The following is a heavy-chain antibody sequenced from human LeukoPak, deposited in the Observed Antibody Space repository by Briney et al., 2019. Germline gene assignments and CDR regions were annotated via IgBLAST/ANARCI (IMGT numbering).Heavy chain of an antibody. J-gene: IGHJ6*03. V-gene: IGHV4-61*02. Sequence: PSQTLSLTCTVSGDSISSTNNYWNWLRQPAGKGLEWIGRISTRGSTNYNPSLKSRVNISVDTSKNQFSLKLSSVTAADTAVYYCARGRRGHGYYYMDVWGKGTTVTISS. CDR3: ARGRRGHGYYYMDV. CDR1: GDSISSTNNY. D-gene: IGHD4-17*01. CDR2: ISTRGST.